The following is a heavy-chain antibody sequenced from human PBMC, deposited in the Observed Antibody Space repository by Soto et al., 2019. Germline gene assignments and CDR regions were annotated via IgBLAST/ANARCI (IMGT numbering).Heavy chain of an antibody. Sequence: QVQLVQSGAEVKKPGSSVKVSCKASGGTFSRYSITWVRQAPGHGLEWIGRIIPIFGIASYAQKFQGRVTITADESTSTAYMAMSTVKTDHTTVYYCAREDSDRETGLVHAATAGMDVWGQGTTVTVSS. CDR2: IIPIFGIA. J-gene: IGHJ6*02. CDR3: AREDSDRETGLVHAATAGMDV. V-gene: IGHV1-69*08. CDR1: GGTFSRYS. D-gene: IGHD2-2*01.